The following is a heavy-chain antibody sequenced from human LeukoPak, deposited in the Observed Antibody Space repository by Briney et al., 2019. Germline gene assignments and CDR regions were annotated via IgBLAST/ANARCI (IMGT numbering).Heavy chain of an antibody. Sequence: PSETLSLTCTVSGGSISSYYWSWIRQPPGKGLEWIGYIYTSGSTNYNPSLKSRVTISVDTSKNQFSLKLSSVTAADTAVYYCARHQSYYDSSGYLAWFGPWGQGTLVTVSS. CDR2: IYTSGST. J-gene: IGHJ5*02. CDR3: ARHQSYYDSSGYLAWFGP. D-gene: IGHD3-22*01. CDR1: GGSISSYY. V-gene: IGHV4-4*09.